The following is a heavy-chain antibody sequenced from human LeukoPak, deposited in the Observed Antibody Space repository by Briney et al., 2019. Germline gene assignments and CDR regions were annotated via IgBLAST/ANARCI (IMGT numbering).Heavy chain of an antibody. Sequence: GASVKVSCKASGYTFTGYYMHWVRQAPGQGLEWMGWINPNSGGTNYAQKFQGRVTMTRDTSISTAYMELSRLRSDDTAVYYCASYSSTSPYSFDYWGQGTLVTVSS. CDR2: INPNSGGT. CDR3: ASYSSTSPYSFDY. D-gene: IGHD2-2*01. V-gene: IGHV1-2*02. J-gene: IGHJ4*02. CDR1: GYTFTGYY.